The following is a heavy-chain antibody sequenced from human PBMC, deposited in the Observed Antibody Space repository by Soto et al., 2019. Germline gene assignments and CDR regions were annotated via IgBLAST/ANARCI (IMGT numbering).Heavy chain of an antibody. CDR3: ARDQSMIAAAPDY. CDR1: GFTFSSYG. J-gene: IGHJ4*02. Sequence: HPGGSLRLSCAASGFTFSSYGMHWVRQAPGKGLEWVAVIWYDGSNKYYADSVKGRFTISRDNSKNTLYLQMNSLRAEDTAVYYCARDQSMIAAAPDYWGQGTLVTVSS. D-gene: IGHD6-13*01. CDR2: IWYDGSNK. V-gene: IGHV3-33*01.